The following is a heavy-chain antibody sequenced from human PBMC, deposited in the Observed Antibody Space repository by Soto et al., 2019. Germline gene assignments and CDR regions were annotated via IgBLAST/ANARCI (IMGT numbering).Heavy chain of an antibody. D-gene: IGHD3-3*01. CDR2: INPSGGST. Sequence: ASVKVSCKASGYILSSHYMHWVRQAPGQGLEWMGVINPSGGSTTYAQKFQGRVTMTRDTSTRTVYMELSSLRSGDTAVYFCARDLEYYDFSSSYYGMDVWGQGTTVTVSS. CDR3: ARDLEYYDFSSSYYGMDV. J-gene: IGHJ6*02. V-gene: IGHV1-46*01. CDR1: GYILSSHY.